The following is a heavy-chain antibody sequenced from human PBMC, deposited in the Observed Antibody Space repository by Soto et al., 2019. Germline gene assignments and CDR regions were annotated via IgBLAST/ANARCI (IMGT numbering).Heavy chain of an antibody. CDR3: ARGPRAPPPHDYGMDV. V-gene: IGHV3-23*01. Sequence: EVQLLESGGGLVQPGGSLRLSCAASGFTFSSHVMNWVRQAPGKGLEWVAAISGGGGTTFYGDSVEGRFTMSRDNSRSTLLLQMTSLRAEGTAVYYCARGPRAPPPHDYGMDVWGQGTTVTVSS. J-gene: IGHJ6*02. CDR1: GFTFSSHV. CDR2: ISGGGGTT.